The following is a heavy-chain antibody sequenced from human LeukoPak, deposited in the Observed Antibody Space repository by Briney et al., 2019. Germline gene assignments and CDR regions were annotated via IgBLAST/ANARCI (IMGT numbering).Heavy chain of an antibody. Sequence: GRSLRLSCAASGFTFSSYGMHWVRQAPGKGLEWVAVIWYGGSNKYYADSVKGRFTISRDISRTTLYLQMNSLRAEDTAVYYCAKESFYYDTTGYKAYYFDYWGQGTLVTVSS. J-gene: IGHJ4*02. CDR2: IWYGGSNK. V-gene: IGHV3-33*06. D-gene: IGHD3-22*01. CDR3: AKESFYYDTTGYKAYYFDY. CDR1: GFTFSSYG.